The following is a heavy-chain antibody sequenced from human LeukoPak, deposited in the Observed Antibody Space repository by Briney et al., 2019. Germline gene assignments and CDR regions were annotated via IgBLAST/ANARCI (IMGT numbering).Heavy chain of an antibody. D-gene: IGHD4-23*01. Sequence: PSETLSLTCAVYGGSFSGYYWSWIRQPPGKGLEWIGEINHSGSTNYNPPLKSRVTISVDTSKNQFSLKLSSVTAADTAVYYCARGSVVTLHLSYYYYYGMDVWGQGTTVTVSS. J-gene: IGHJ6*02. CDR1: GGSFSGYY. CDR2: INHSGST. V-gene: IGHV4-34*01. CDR3: ARGSVVTLHLSYYYYYGMDV.